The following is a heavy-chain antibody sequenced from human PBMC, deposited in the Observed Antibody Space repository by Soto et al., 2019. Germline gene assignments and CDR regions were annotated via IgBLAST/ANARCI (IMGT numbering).Heavy chain of an antibody. CDR2: IYSGGST. D-gene: IGHD2-2*01. Sequence: EVQLVESGGGLVQPGGSLRLSCAASGFTVSSNYLGWVRQAPGKGLELVSVIYSGGSTLSADSVKGRFTLSRDDYKNMVWLQMDSLKAEDKAVYYCAGRGVVLPAGRDAVDVWGQGTMGTVSS. V-gene: IGHV3-66*01. CDR1: GFTVSSNY. CDR3: AGRGVVLPAGRDAVDV. J-gene: IGHJ3*01.